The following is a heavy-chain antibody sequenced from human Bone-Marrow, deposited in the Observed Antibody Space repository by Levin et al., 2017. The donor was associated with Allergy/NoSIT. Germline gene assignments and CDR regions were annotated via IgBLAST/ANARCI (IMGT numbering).Heavy chain of an antibody. V-gene: IGHV3-30*18. D-gene: IGHD5-18*01. J-gene: IGHJ6*02. Sequence: GESLKISCAASGFTFSSYGMHWVRQAPGKGLEWVAVISYDGSNKYYADSVKGRFTISRDNSKNTLYLQMNSLRAEDTAVYYCAKVRDTAMAVFYGMDVWGQGTTVTVSS. CDR2: ISYDGSNK. CDR3: AKVRDTAMAVFYGMDV. CDR1: GFTFSSYG.